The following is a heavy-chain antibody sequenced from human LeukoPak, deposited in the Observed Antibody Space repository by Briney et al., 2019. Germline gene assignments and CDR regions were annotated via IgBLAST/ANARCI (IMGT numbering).Heavy chain of an antibody. V-gene: IGHV3-72*01. Sequence: GGSLRLSCAASGFTFSAHYMYWVRQAPGKGLEWVCRTRNRVNSYTTEYAASGKGRFTISRDDSKNALYLQMNSLKTEDTAVYYCARGHCSDGVCATGYYYMDVWGKGTTVTVSS. CDR2: TRNRVNSYTT. J-gene: IGHJ6*03. CDR3: ARGHCSDGVCATGYYYMDV. D-gene: IGHD2-8*01. CDR1: GFTFSAHY.